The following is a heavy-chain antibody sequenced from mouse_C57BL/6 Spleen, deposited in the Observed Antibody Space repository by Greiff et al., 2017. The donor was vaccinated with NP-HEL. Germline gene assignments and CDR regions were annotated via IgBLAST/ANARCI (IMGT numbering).Heavy chain of an antibody. V-gene: IGHV14-1*01. CDR1: GFNIKDYY. J-gene: IGHJ3*01. CDR3: TTTLRRDGGFAY. Sequence: VQLQQSGAELVRPGASVKLSCTASGFNIKDYYMHWVKQRPEQGLEWIGRIDPEDGDTEYAPKFKGKATMTADTSSNTAYLQLSSLTSEDTAVYYCTTTLRRDGGFAYWGHGTLVTVST. D-gene: IGHD2-4*01. CDR2: IDPEDGDT.